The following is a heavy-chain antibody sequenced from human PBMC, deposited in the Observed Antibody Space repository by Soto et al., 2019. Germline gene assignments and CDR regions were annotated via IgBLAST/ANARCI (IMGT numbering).Heavy chain of an antibody. D-gene: IGHD2-21*02. CDR3: ARGRTIGGLQVTTEYYFDN. CDR2: IYYSGST. V-gene: IGHV4-59*12. CDR1: GGSFRSYY. Sequence: SETLSLTCTVSGGSFRSYYWTWIRQPPGKGLEWIGYIYYSGSTNYNPSFKSRVTFSLDTSKNQFSLKLSSVTAADTAVYYCARGRTIGGLQVTTEYYFDNWGRGTLVTVSS. J-gene: IGHJ4*02.